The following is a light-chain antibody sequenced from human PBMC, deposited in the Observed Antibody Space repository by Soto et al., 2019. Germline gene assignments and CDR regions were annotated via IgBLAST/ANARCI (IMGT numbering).Light chain of an antibody. J-gene: IGKJ1*01. Sequence: EIVMTQSPVTLSVPPGERASLSCRASQSVRSTYLAWYQQKPGQAPRLLIFGVSNRAAGIPARFSGSGSGTEFTLTISSLQSEDFATYYCQQSYSIPWTFGQGTKVDIK. CDR3: QQSYSIPWT. V-gene: IGKV3-15*01. CDR1: QSVRSTY. CDR2: GVS.